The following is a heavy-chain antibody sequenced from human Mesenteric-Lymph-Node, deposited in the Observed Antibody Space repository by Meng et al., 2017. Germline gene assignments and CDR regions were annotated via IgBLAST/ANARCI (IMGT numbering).Heavy chain of an antibody. J-gene: IGHJ6*02. Sequence: GESLKISCAASGFTFSSYWMHWVRQAPGKGLVWVSRINSDGSSTSYADSVKGRFTISRDNAKNTLYLHMNSLRAEDTAVYYCARDLGSSSSWYPVGSQPGYYGMDVWGQGTTVTVSS. D-gene: IGHD6-13*01. CDR2: INSDGSST. V-gene: IGHV3-74*01. CDR3: ARDLGSSSSWYPVGSQPGYYGMDV. CDR1: GFTFSSYW.